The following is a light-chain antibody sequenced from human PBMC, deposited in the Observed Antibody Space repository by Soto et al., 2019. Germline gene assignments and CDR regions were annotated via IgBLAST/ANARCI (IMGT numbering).Light chain of an antibody. J-gene: IGKJ2*01. Sequence: EIVLTQSPGALSLSPGERATLSCRASQRVSSTYLAWYQQKPGQAPRLLMYGESSRATGIPDRFSGSGAGTDFTLTISRLEPEDFAVYYCQQYGTSPLTFGQGTKLEIK. CDR2: GES. CDR1: QRVSSTY. V-gene: IGKV3-20*01. CDR3: QQYGTSPLT.